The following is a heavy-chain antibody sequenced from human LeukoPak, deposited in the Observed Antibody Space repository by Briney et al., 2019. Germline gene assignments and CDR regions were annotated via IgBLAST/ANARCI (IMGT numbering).Heavy chain of an antibody. CDR3: AKDPAVDNFDY. CDR1: GFTFSSYA. V-gene: IGHV3-23*01. D-gene: IGHD5-12*01. Sequence: GGSLRLSCAASGFTFSSYAMSWVRQAPGEGLEWVSAISGSGGSTYYADSVKGRFTISRDNSRNTLYLQMNSLRAEDTAVYYCAKDPAVDNFDYWGQGTLVTVSS. J-gene: IGHJ4*02. CDR2: ISGSGGST.